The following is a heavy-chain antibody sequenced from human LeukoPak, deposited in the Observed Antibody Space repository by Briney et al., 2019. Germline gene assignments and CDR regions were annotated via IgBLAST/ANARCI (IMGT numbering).Heavy chain of an antibody. D-gene: IGHD3-9*01. V-gene: IGHV1-18*01. CDR1: GYTFTSYG. J-gene: IGHJ3*02. CDR3: ARDPVLRYFDWLLYHDAFDI. Sequence: ASVKVSCKASGYTFTSYGISWVRQAPGQGLEWMGWISAYNGNTNYAQKLQGRVTMTTDTSTSTAYMELRSLRSDDTAVYYCARDPVLRYFDWLLYHDAFDIWGQGTMVTVSS. CDR2: ISAYNGNT.